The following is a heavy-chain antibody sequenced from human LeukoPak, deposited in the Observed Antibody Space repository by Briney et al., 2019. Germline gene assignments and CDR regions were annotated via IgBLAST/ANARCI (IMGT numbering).Heavy chain of an antibody. CDR2: INNDGSST. D-gene: IGHD4-17*01. V-gene: IGHV3-74*01. CDR3: VREVSGDPWHNWFVP. CDR1: GFTFSAHW. Sequence: PGGSLRLSCAASGFTFSAHWMHWVRQAPGKGLLWVSRINNDGSSTTYADSVKGRFTTSRDNAKNTLYLQMNSLRAEDTAVYYCVREVSGDPWHNWFVPWGQGTMVTVSS. J-gene: IGHJ5*02.